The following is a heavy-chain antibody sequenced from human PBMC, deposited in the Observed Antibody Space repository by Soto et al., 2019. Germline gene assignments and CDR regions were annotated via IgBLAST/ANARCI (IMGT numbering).Heavy chain of an antibody. CDR3: ARADPSGWLDY. Sequence: SETLSLTGTVSGGSISSYYWSWIRQPPGKGLEWIGYIYYSGSTNYNPSLKSRVTISVDTSKNQFSLKLSSVTAADTAVYYCARADPSGWLDYWGQGTLVTVSS. CDR1: GGSISSYY. D-gene: IGHD6-19*01. J-gene: IGHJ4*02. V-gene: IGHV4-59*01. CDR2: IYYSGST.